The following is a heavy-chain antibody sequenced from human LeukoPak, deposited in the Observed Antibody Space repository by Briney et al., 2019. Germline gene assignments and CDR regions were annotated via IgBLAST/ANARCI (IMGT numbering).Heavy chain of an antibody. J-gene: IGHJ4*02. V-gene: IGHV3-30*18. CDR2: ISYDGSNK. Sequence: PGGSLRLSCAASGFTFSSYGIHWVRQAPGKGLEWVAIISYDGSNKYYADSVKGRFTISRDNSKNTLYLQMNSLRAEGTAMYYCAKDGIVVSYFDYWGQGTLVTVSS. CDR1: GFTFSSYG. CDR3: AKDGIVVSYFDY. D-gene: IGHD3-22*01.